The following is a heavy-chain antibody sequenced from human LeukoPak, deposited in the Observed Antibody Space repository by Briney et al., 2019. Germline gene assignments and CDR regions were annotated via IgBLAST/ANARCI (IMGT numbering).Heavy chain of an antibody. J-gene: IGHJ4*02. CDR2: INHSGST. Sequence: SETLSLTCAVYGGSFSGYYWSWIRQPPGKGLEWIGEINHSGSTNYNPSLKSRVTISVDTSKNQSSLKLSSVTAADTAVYYCARGREMATISPYYFDYWGQGTLVTVSS. CDR1: GGSFSGYY. CDR3: ARGREMATISPYYFDY. V-gene: IGHV4-34*01. D-gene: IGHD5-12*01.